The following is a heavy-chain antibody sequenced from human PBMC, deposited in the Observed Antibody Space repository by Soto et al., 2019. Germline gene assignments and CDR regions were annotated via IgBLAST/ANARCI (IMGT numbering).Heavy chain of an antibody. Sequence: ILSCAVSGFTFSNYYIHWFRQAPGKGLEWVSSIRSGRDTFYADSVKGRFSISRDDATSSVSLQMNSLRGEDTAVYFCAREETAWPLAYGLDVWGPGTTVTVSS. J-gene: IGHJ6*02. CDR3: AREETAWPLAYGLDV. CDR2: IRSGRDT. D-gene: IGHD2-21*02. CDR1: GFTFSNYY. V-gene: IGHV3-21*01.